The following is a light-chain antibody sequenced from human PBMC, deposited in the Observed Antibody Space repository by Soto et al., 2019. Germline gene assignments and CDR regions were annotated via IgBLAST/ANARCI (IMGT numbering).Light chain of an antibody. J-gene: IGLJ2*01. Sequence: QSALTQPASVSGSPGQSITISCTGSSSDVGGYNYVSWYQQHQGKAPKLMFYEVSNRPSGISNRFSGSKSGNTASLTLSGLQAEDEADYYCSSYTSSSTLVFGGGTKLTVL. CDR1: SSDVGGYNY. CDR2: EVS. V-gene: IGLV2-14*01. CDR3: SSYTSSSTLV.